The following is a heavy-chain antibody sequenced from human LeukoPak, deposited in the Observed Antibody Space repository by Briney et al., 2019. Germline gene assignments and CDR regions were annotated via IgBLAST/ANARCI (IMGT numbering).Heavy chain of an antibody. D-gene: IGHD1-14*01. J-gene: IGHJ6*03. Sequence: SETLSLTCTVSGGSISNYFWSWIRQPPGKGLECIGYIYYSETTNYNPSFKSRVTVSVDTSKNQFSLKLSSVTAADTAVYYCARFPGGAEYRHYYYMDVWGKGTTVTVSS. CDR2: IYYSETT. V-gene: IGHV4-59*01. CDR1: GGSISNYF. CDR3: ARFPGGAEYRHYYYMDV.